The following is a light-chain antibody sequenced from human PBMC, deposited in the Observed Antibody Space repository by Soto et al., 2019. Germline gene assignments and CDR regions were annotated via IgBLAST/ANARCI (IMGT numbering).Light chain of an antibody. V-gene: IGKV3-15*01. CDR1: QSVGNK. Sequence: EIVVTQSPATLSVSPGERATLSCRASQSVGNKVAWYQHKSGQTPRLIIYDISTRAAGVPARFSGSGYGTDFTLTISSLQSEDFAVYYCQQYNIWRSITFGQGTRLEIK. CDR2: DIS. J-gene: IGKJ5*01. CDR3: QQYNIWRSIT.